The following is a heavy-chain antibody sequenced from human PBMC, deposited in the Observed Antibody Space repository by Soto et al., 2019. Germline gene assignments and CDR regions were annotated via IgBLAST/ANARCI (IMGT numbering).Heavy chain of an antibody. Sequence: KTSETLSLTCVVSGGSVSSGTYYGSWIRQPPGEELEWIGHIPYSGTTNYNPSLKSRVTISVDTSKNQFSLRVSSVTAADTAVYHCARDQYCSSTSCPPVNAFDIWGQGTMVTVSS. CDR1: GGSVSSGTYY. J-gene: IGHJ3*02. CDR3: ARDQYCSSTSCPPVNAFDI. CDR2: IPYSGTT. V-gene: IGHV4-61*01. D-gene: IGHD2-2*01.